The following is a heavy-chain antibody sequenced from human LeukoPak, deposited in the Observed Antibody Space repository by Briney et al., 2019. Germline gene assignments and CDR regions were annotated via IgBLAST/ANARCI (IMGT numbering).Heavy chain of an antibody. V-gene: IGHV1-69*02. CDR1: GGTFSSYT. CDR3: ARAPLRVAGKDYYYYMDV. D-gene: IGHD6-19*01. CDR2: IIPNLGIA. Sequence: ASVKVSCKASGGTFSSYTISWVRQAPGQGLEWMGRIIPNLGIANYAQKFQGRVTITADKSTSTAYMELSSLRSEDTAVYYCARAPLRVAGKDYYYYMDVWGKGTTVTVSS. J-gene: IGHJ6*03.